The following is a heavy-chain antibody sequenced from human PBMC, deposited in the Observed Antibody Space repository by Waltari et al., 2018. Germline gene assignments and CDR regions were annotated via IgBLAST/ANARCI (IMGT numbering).Heavy chain of an antibody. V-gene: IGHV3-21*01. J-gene: IGHJ4*02. D-gene: IGHD2-15*01. CDR3: ATETFTNCHVREDDY. Sequence: EVQLVESGGGLVKPGGSLRLSCAASGFTFSSYSMNWVRQALGKGLEWVSSISSSSSYIYYADSVKGRFTISRDNAKNSLYLQMNSLRAEDTAVYYCATETFTNCHVREDDYWGQGTLVTVSS. CDR1: GFTFSSYS. CDR2: ISSSSSYI.